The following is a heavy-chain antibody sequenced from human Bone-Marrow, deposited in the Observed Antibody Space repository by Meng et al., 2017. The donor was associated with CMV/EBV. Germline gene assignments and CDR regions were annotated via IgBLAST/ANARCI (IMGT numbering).Heavy chain of an antibody. Sequence: SVKVSCKASGYTFTSYYMHWVRQAPGQGLEWMGGIIPIFGTANYAQKFQGRVTITTDESTSTAYMELSSLRSEDTAVYYCARGDSYYYDSSGYYPFDYWGQGTLVTVSS. CDR1: GYTFTSYY. CDR2: IIPIFGTA. J-gene: IGHJ4*02. V-gene: IGHV1-69*05. CDR3: ARGDSYYYDSSGYYPFDY. D-gene: IGHD3-22*01.